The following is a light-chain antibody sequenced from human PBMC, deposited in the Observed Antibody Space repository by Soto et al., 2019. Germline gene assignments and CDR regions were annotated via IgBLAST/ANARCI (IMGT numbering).Light chain of an antibody. Sequence: DIQMTQSPSSVSASVGDRVIITCRASQVIISRYLAWYQQKPGKAPKLLIYATSSLQSGVPSRFSASGSGANFTLTISSLQPEDFATYYCQQADRFPLTFGQGTRLEIK. CDR3: QQADRFPLT. V-gene: IGKV1-12*01. J-gene: IGKJ5*01. CDR2: ATS. CDR1: QVIISR.